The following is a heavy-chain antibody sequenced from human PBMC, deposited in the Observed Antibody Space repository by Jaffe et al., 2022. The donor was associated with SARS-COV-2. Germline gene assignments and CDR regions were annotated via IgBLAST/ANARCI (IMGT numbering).Heavy chain of an antibody. CDR2: IWYDGSNK. CDR3: ASSARGSSWYYFDY. CDR1: GFTFSSYG. V-gene: IGHV3-33*01. Sequence: QVQLVESGGGVVQPGRSLRLSCAASGFTFSSYGMHWVRQAPGKGLEWVAVIWYDGSNKYYADSVKGRFTISRDNSKNTLYLQMNSLRAEDTAVYYCASSARGSSWYYFDYWGQGTLVTVSS. D-gene: IGHD6-13*01. J-gene: IGHJ4*02.